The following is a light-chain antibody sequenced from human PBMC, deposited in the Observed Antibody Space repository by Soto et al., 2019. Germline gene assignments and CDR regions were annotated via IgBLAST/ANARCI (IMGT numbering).Light chain of an antibody. CDR3: GTGDSSLSAYV. J-gene: IGLJ1*01. CDR1: SSNIGNNY. CDR2: DNN. V-gene: IGLV1-51*01. Sequence: QSVLTQPRSVSAAPGQKVTIPCSGSSSNIGNNYVSWYQQLPGTAPKLLIYDNNKRPSGIPDRFSGSKSGPSATLGITGLQTGDEADYYCGTGDSSLSAYVFGTGTKVTVL.